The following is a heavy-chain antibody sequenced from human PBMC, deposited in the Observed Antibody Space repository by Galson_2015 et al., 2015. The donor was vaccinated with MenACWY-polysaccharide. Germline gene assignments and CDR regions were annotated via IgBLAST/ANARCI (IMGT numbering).Heavy chain of an antibody. CDR2: SGSGGGL. J-gene: IGHJ4*02. CDR3: AKVGPRSSWTMGIGY. V-gene: IGHV3-23*01. Sequence: SLRLSCAASGFSFSANGMSWVRQAPGRGLEWVSGSGSGGGLYYADSVKGRFTVSRDNSKNTLYLQMNNLRAEDTAVYYCAKVGPRSSWTMGIGYWGQGTLVTVSS. CDR1: GFSFSANG. D-gene: IGHD6-13*01.